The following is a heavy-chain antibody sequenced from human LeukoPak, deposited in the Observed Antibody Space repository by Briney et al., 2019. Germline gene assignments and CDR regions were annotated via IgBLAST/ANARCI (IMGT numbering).Heavy chain of an antibody. J-gene: IGHJ4*02. Sequence: ASVKVSCKASGYTFTSYDINWVRQATGQGLEWMGWINPNSGGTNYAQKFQGRVTMTRDTSISTAYMELSRLRSDDTAVYYCARADSSGWSESFDYWGQGTLVTVSS. CDR2: INPNSGGT. CDR3: ARADSSGWSESFDY. V-gene: IGHV1-2*02. D-gene: IGHD6-19*01. CDR1: GYTFTSYD.